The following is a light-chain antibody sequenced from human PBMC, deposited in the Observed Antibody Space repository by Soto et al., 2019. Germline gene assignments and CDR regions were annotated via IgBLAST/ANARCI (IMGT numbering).Light chain of an antibody. J-gene: IGKJ3*01. CDR3: QVRGSWPPLFT. Sequence: EIVLTQSPATLSLSPGERATLSCRASQSVSSYLAWYQQKPGQAPRLLIYDASKRATGIPARFGGSGSGTDFTLTISSLEPEDLAIYYCQVRGSWPPLFTFGPGTKVDIK. CDR1: QSVSSY. V-gene: IGKV3-11*01. CDR2: DAS.